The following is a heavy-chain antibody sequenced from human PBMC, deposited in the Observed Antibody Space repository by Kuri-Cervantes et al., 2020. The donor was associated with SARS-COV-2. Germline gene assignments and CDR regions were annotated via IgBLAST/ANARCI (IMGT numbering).Heavy chain of an antibody. CDR3: ISRLRAGRLLFIDY. D-gene: IGHD2-2*01. CDR1: GFTFSSYW. V-gene: IGHV3-7*01. CDR2: IKQDGSEK. J-gene: IGHJ4*02. Sequence: GESLKISCAASGFTFSSYWMSWVRQAPGKGLEWVANIKQDGSEKYYVDSVKGRFTISRDNSKNTLYLQMNSLRAEDTAVYYCISRLRAGRLLFIDYWGQGTLVTVSS.